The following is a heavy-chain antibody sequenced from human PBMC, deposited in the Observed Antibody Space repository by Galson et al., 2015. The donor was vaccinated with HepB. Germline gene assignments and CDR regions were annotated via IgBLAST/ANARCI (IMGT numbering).Heavy chain of an antibody. CDR1: GDSVSSNSAA. J-gene: IGHJ5*02. V-gene: IGHV6-1*01. CDR2: TYYRSKWYN. Sequence: CAISGDSVSSNSAAWNWIRQSPSRGLEWLGRTYYRSKWYNDYAVSVKSRITINPGTSKNQFSLQLNSVTPEDTAVYYCARVALIAAAGTVWFDPWGQGTLVTVSS. CDR3: ARVALIAAAGTVWFDP. D-gene: IGHD6-13*01.